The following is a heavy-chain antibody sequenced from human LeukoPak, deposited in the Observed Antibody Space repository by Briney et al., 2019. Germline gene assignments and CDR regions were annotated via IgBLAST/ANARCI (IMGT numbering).Heavy chain of an antibody. CDR3: AREGDGNCSGGGCYRYGREL. CDR1: GGPISSYY. Sequence: PSETLALTCTVSGGPISSYYWSWIRQPPGKGLEWIGYIYSSGSTNYNPSLKSRVTISVDTSKNQFSLKLSSVTAADTAVYYCAREGDGNCSGGGCYRYGRELWGQEPTVTVSS. D-gene: IGHD2-15*01. J-gene: IGHJ6*02. CDR2: IYSSGST. V-gene: IGHV4-59*01.